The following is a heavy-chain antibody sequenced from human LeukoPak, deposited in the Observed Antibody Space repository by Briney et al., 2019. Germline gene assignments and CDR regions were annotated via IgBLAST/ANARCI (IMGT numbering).Heavy chain of an antibody. D-gene: IGHD3-10*01. V-gene: IGHV1-8*01. CDR2: MNPNSGNT. CDR3: ARSRVTMVRGVITRLGWFDP. J-gene: IGHJ5*02. Sequence: GASVRVSCKSSVYTFTSYDINWVRQATGQGLEGMECMNPNSGNTGYSQKFQGRVTMTRNTPISTVYMCVRTMTSEHKAVHYCARSRVTMVRGVITRLGWFDPWGQGTLVTVSS. CDR1: VYTFTSYD.